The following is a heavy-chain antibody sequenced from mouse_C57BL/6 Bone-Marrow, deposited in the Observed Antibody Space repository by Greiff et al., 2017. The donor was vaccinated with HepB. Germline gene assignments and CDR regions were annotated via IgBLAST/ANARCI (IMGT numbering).Heavy chain of an antibody. CDR2: ISSGSSTI. CDR1: GFTFSDYG. J-gene: IGHJ4*01. V-gene: IGHV5-17*01. D-gene: IGHD1-1*01. CDR3: ARGGYYGSSSYAMDY. Sequence: EVQVVESGGGLVKPGGSLKLSCAASGFTFSDYGMHWVRQAPEKGLEWVAYISSGSSTIYYADTVKGRFTISRDNAKNTLFLQMTSLRSEDTAMYYCARGGYYGSSSYAMDYWGQGTSVTVSS.